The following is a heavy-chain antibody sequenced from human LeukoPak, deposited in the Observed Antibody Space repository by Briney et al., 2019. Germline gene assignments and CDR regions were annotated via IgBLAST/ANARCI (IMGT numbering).Heavy chain of an antibody. D-gene: IGHD2-2*01. CDR1: GYTFTSYG. CDR3: ARFGGYCSSTSCSHNWFDP. J-gene: IGHJ5*02. V-gene: IGHV1-18*01. Sequence: ASVKVSCKASGYTFTSYGISWVRQAPGQGLEWMGWISAYNGNTNYAQKFQGRVTMTRDTSISTAYMELSRLRSDDTAVYYCARFGGYCSSTSCSHNWFDPWGQGTLVTVSS. CDR2: ISAYNGNT.